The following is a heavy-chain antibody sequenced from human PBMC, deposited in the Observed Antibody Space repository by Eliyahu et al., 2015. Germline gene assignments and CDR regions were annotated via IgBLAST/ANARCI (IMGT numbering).Heavy chain of an antibody. D-gene: IGHD2-2*01. V-gene: IGHV4-34*01. Sequence: QVQLQQWGAGLLKPSETLSLTCAVYGGSLSGYYWSWIRQPPGKGLEWIGEINHSVRTNHNPSLKSRVTISLDTSKNQFSLILRSVTAADTAVYYCARGLYRRDSWGQGTLVTVSS. CDR2: INHSVRT. J-gene: IGHJ4*02. CDR3: ARGLYRRDS. CDR1: GGSLSGYY.